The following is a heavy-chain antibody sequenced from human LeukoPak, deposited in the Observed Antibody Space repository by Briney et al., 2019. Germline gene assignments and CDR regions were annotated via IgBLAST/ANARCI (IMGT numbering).Heavy chain of an antibody. Sequence: GASVKVSCKVSGYTLIELSMHWVRQAPGQGLEWMGWINPNSGGTNYAQKFQGRVTMTRDTSISTAYMELSRLRSDDTAVYYCARDVGSGWYNGERYYYYYMDVWGKGTTVTISS. D-gene: IGHD6-19*01. CDR3: ARDVGSGWYNGERYYYYYMDV. CDR1: GYTLIELS. V-gene: IGHV1-2*02. CDR2: INPNSGGT. J-gene: IGHJ6*03.